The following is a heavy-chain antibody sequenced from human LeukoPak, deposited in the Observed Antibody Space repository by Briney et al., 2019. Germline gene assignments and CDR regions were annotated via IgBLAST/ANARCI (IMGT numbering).Heavy chain of an antibody. D-gene: IGHD3-10*01. CDR3: GMVRDGAFDI. J-gene: IGHJ3*02. V-gene: IGHV1-18*01. Sequence: ASVKVSCKASGGTFSSYAISWVRQAPGQGLEWMGWITAYNGNTKYGQNLQGRVTMTTDTSTSTAYMELRSLRSDDTAVYYCGMVRDGAFDIWGQGTMVTVSS. CDR2: ITAYNGNT. CDR1: GGTFSSYA.